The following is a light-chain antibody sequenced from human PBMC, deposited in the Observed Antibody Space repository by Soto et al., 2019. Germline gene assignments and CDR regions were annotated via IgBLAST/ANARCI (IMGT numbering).Light chain of an antibody. CDR2: AAS. CDR1: QSVSSGY. CDR3: QQYGRSPAT. J-gene: IGKJ2*01. V-gene: IGKV3-20*01. Sequence: EIVLTQSPGTVSLSPGESTTLSCRASQSVSSGYLAWYQQKPGQAPRLLIYAASNRATGIPDRFSGSGSGTDLTLTISRLEPEDFAVYYCQQYGRSPATFGQGTRLEIK.